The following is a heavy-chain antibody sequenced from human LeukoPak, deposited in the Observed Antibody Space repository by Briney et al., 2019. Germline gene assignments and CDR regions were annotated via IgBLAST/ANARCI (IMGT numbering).Heavy chain of an antibody. CDR2: ISPSSSYI. CDR1: GFTFSTYN. Sequence: PGGSLRLSCAASGFTFSTYNINWVRQAPGKGLDWVSSISPSSSYIYYADSVKGRFTISRDNAKNSLYLQMNSLRAEDTAVYYCARDRYSTSLDAFDIWGQGTMVTVSS. CDR3: ARDRYSTSLDAFDI. V-gene: IGHV3-21*01. J-gene: IGHJ3*02. D-gene: IGHD6-13*01.